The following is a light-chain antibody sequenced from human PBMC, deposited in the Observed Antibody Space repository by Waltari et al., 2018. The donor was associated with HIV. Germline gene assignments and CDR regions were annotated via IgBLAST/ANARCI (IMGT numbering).Light chain of an antibody. CDR1: NSDIGKYNL. CDR3: SSYTSSSTPYVV. V-gene: IGLV2-14*02. J-gene: IGLJ2*01. CDR2: EVT. Sequence: QSALTQPASVSGSPGQSITISCTGTNSDIGKYNLVSWYQQHPGKVPKVLIFEVTTRPSGISHRFSGSKSDNTASLTISGLQAEDEADYYCSSYTSSSTPYVVFGGGTKLTVL.